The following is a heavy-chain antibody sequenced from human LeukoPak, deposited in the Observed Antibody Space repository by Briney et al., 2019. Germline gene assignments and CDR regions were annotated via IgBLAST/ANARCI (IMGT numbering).Heavy chain of an antibody. V-gene: IGHV1-46*01. D-gene: IGHD4-17*01. Sequence: ASVKVSCKASGYTFTSYAMNWVRQAPGQGLEWMGLINPSGGTTRYAQKFQGRVTMTRDMSTSTVYMELSSLRSEDTAVYYCARGGHIRTTVTSDAFDIWGQGTMVTVSS. CDR2: INPSGGTT. CDR3: ARGGHIRTTVTSDAFDI. CDR1: GYTFTSYA. J-gene: IGHJ3*02.